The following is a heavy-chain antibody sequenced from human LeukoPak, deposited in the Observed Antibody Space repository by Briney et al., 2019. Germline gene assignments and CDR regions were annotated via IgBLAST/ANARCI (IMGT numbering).Heavy chain of an antibody. V-gene: IGHV4-61*08. J-gene: IGHJ4*02. Sequence: PSETLSLTCTVSGGSFSSGGYYWSWIRQPPGKGLEWIGYIYYSGSTNYNPSLKSRVTISVDTSKNQFSLKLSSVTAADTAVYYCTRVPPPYYDILTGYYIPYYFDYWGQGTLVTVSS. D-gene: IGHD3-9*01. CDR2: IYYSGST. CDR1: GGSFSSGGYY. CDR3: TRVPPPYYDILTGYYIPYYFDY.